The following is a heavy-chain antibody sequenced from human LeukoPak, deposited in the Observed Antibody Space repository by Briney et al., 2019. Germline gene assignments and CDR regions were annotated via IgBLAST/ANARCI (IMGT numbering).Heavy chain of an antibody. V-gene: IGHV3-23*01. D-gene: IGHD5-18*01. CDR1: GFTFSSYS. J-gene: IGHJ6*03. CDR3: AKDFLQLSSYYYMDV. Sequence: GGSLRLSCAASGFTFSSYSMNWVRQAPGKGLEWVSAISGSGGSTYYADSVKGRFTISRDNSKNTLYLQMNSLRAEDTAVYYCAKDFLQLSSYYYMDVWGKGTTVTVSS. CDR2: ISGSGGST.